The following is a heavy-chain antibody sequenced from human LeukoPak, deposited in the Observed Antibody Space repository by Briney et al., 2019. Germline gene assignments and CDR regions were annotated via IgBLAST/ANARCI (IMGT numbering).Heavy chain of an antibody. CDR1: GYTFTGYY. CDR3: ARAPYYYDSSGYDYYYYMDV. Sequence: ASVKVSCKASGYTFTGYYMHWVRQAPGQGLEWMGWINPNSGGTNYAQKFQGRVTMTTDTSTSTAYMELRSLRSDDTAVYYCARAPYYYDSSGYDYYYYMDVWGKGTTVTISS. V-gene: IGHV1-2*02. D-gene: IGHD3-22*01. J-gene: IGHJ6*03. CDR2: INPNSGGT.